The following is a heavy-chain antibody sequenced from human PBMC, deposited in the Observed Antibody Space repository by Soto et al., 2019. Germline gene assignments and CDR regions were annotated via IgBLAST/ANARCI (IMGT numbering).Heavy chain of an antibody. D-gene: IGHD3-9*01. V-gene: IGHV3-23*01. CDR2: ISGDGSST. J-gene: IGHJ4*02. CDR3: AKDWEFDWPNYYFDY. Sequence: GGALRLSCAASGFTFSSYAMSWVRPAPGKGLEWVSAISGDGSSTYFADSGKGRFTISRDNSKNTLYLQMNSLRAEDTAVYYCAKDWEFDWPNYYFDYWGQGTLVTVSS. CDR1: GFTFSSYA.